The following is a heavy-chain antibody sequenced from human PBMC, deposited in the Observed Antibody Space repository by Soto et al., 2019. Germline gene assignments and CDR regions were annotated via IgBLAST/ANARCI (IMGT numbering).Heavy chain of an antibody. CDR1: GYTFRNYW. Sequence: GECLKISCKGSGYTFRNYWIGWVRPLPGKGLEWMGIIYPVDSDTRYSPSFQGQVMISVDNSVSTAFLQWSSLKSSDSAIYYCARLPTFHASGSSTFYWHFDLWGRGTLVTVSA. V-gene: IGHV5-51*01. CDR2: IYPVDSDT. CDR3: ARLPTFHASGSSTFYWHFDL. J-gene: IGHJ2*01. D-gene: IGHD3-10*01.